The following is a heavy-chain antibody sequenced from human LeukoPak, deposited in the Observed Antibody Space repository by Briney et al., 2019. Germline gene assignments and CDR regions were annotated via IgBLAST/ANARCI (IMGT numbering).Heavy chain of an antibody. CDR3: AKDSLLTVVSPVAAA. J-gene: IGHJ5*02. CDR2: IKQEGSEK. D-gene: IGHD4-23*01. CDR1: GFTFSTYW. V-gene: IGHV3-7*01. Sequence: GGSLRLSCAASGFTFSTYWMSWVRQAPGKGLEWVANIKQEGSEKYYVDSVKGRFAISRDNAKNSLFLQMNTLRVEDTAVYYCAKDSLLTVVSPVAAAWGQGTLVTVSS.